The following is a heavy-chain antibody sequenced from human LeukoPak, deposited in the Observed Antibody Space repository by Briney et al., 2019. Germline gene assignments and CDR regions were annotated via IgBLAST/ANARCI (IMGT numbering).Heavy chain of an antibody. Sequence: GGYLRLSCAASGFTFSSYAMSWVRQAPGKGLEWVSAISGSGGSTYYADSVKGRFTISRDNSKNTLYLQMNSLRAEDTAVYYCAKDLGYIGICGVATNPFDYWGQGTLVTVSS. J-gene: IGHJ4*02. CDR2: ISGSGGST. CDR3: AKDLGYIGICGVATNPFDY. V-gene: IGHV3-23*01. CDR1: GFTFSSYA. D-gene: IGHD3-3*01.